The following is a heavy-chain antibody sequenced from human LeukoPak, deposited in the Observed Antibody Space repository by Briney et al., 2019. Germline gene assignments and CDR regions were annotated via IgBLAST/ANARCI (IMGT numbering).Heavy chain of an antibody. J-gene: IGHJ6*03. Sequence: PSETLSLTCTVSGDSISSSTYHWGWVRQPPGKGLEWIGSISYSGSTYYNPSLKSRVTVSVDTSKNQFSLKLSSVTAADRAAYYCARGYCSTTTCSGVGYTDVWGKGTTVTVSS. CDR2: ISYSGST. V-gene: IGHV4-39*01. CDR3: ARGYCSTTTCSGVGYTDV. CDR1: GDSISSSTYH. D-gene: IGHD2-2*01.